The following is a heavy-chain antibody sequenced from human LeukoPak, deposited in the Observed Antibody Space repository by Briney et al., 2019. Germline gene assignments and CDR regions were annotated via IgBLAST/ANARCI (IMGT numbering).Heavy chain of an antibody. CDR3: AIVALSGWYPTYFDY. CDR2: IYTSGST. J-gene: IGHJ4*02. CDR1: VGSISSYY. Sequence: SETLSLTCTVSVGSISSYYWSWIRQPAGKGLEWIGRIYTSGSTNYNPSLKSRVTMSVDTSKNQFSLKLSSVTASDTAVYYCAIVALSGWYPTYFDYWGQGTLVTVSS. D-gene: IGHD6-19*01. V-gene: IGHV4-4*07.